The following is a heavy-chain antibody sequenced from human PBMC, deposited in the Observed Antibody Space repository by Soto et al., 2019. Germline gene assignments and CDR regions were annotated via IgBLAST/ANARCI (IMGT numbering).Heavy chain of an antibody. CDR3: VHQTNSRWLQPRDGFYI. J-gene: IGHJ3*02. CDR1: GFSLSTSGMC. CDR2: IDWDDDK. V-gene: IGHV2-70*12. Sequence: GSGPTLVNPTQTLTLTCTFSGFSLSTSGMCVSWIRQPPGKALEWLARIDWDDDKYYSTSLKTRLTITKDTSKNQVVLTMTIMDPVDTATYYCVHQTNSRWLQPRDGFYIWGQGTMVTGSS. D-gene: IGHD5-12*01.